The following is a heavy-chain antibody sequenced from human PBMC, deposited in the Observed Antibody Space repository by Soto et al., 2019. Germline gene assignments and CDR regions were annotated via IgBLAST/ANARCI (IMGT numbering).Heavy chain of an antibody. J-gene: IGHJ3*02. CDR3: ARLMQVTDAFDI. D-gene: IGHD2-21*02. CDR1: GGSITSFY. V-gene: IGHV4-59*08. Sequence: SETLSLTCTVSGGSITSFYWSWIRQPPGKGLEWIGYVYYSGSTKYNPSLKSRVTISVGTSKNYFSLKLSSVTAADTAVYYCARLMQVTDAFDIWGQGTMVTVSS. CDR2: VYYSGST.